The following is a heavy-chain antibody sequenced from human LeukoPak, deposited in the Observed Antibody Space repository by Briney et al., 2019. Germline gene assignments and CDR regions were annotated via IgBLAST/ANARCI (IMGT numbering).Heavy chain of an antibody. CDR2: INPNSGGT. D-gene: IGHD6-19*01. CDR3: ARDQRSSGWYVTSWFDP. CDR1: GYTFTGYY. V-gene: IGHV1-2*02. J-gene: IGHJ5*02. Sequence: ASVKVSCKASGYTFTGYYMHWVRQAPGQGLEWMGWINPNSGGTNYAQKFQGRVTMTRDTSISTAYMELSRLRSDDTAVYYCARDQRSSGWYVTSWFDPWGQGTLVTVSS.